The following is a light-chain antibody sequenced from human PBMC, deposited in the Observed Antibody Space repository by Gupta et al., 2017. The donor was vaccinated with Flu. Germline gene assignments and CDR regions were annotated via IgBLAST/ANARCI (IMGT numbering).Light chain of an antibody. CDR1: QSLLQRNGYNY. V-gene: IGKV2-28*01. CDR2: LGS. J-gene: IGKJ2*01. Sequence: PGEPASISCRSSQSLLQRNGYNYLDWYLQKPGQSPQLLSYLGSNRASGVTDRFSGRGSGTDFTLRISRVEAEDVGFYYCRQALQTPRTFGQGTKLEIK. CDR3: RQALQTPRT.